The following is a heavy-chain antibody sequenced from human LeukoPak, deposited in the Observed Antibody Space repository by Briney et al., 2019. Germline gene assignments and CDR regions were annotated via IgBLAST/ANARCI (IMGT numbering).Heavy chain of an antibody. J-gene: IGHJ5*02. CDR3: ARGPSLYCSGGSCYSGWSDP. CDR1: GFTFSSYG. CDR2: IWYDGSNK. D-gene: IGHD2-15*01. V-gene: IGHV3-33*01. Sequence: GRSLRLSCAASGFTFSSYGMHWVRQAPGKGLEWVAVIWYDGSNKYYADSVKGRFTISRDNSKNTLYLQMNSLRAEDTAVYYCARGPSLYCSGGSCYSGWSDPWGQGTLVTVSS.